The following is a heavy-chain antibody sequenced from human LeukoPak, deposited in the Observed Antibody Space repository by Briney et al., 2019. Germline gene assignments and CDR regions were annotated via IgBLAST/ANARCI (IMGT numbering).Heavy chain of an antibody. CDR2: INHSGST. J-gene: IGHJ6*03. CDR3: ARGRSSSWYPPYYYYMDV. CDR1: GGSFSGYY. Sequence: PSETLSLTCAVYGGSFSGYYWSWIRQPPGKGLEWIGEINHSGSTNYNPSLKSRVTISVDTSKNQFSLKLSSVTAADTAVYYCARGRSSSWYPPYYYYMDVRGKGTTVTVSS. D-gene: IGHD6-13*01. V-gene: IGHV4-34*01.